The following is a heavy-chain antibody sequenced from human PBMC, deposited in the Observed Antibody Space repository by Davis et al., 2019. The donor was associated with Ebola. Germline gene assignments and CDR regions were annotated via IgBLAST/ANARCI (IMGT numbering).Heavy chain of an antibody. D-gene: IGHD4-17*01. V-gene: IGHV4-4*02. Sequence: MPSETLSLTCAVSGGSISSSNWWRWVRQPPGKGLEWIGEIYHSGSTNYNPSLKSRVTISVDKSKNQFSLKLSSVTAADTAVYYCAREPYGDSYYFDYWGQGALVTVSS. J-gene: IGHJ4*02. CDR1: GGSISSSNW. CDR2: IYHSGST. CDR3: AREPYGDSYYFDY.